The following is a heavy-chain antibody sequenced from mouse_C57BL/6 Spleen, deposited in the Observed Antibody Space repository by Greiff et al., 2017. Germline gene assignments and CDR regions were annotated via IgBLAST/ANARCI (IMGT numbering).Heavy chain of an antibody. CDR1: GYSFTSYY. D-gene: IGHD1-1*01. CDR3: ARVVYGSSPFWYFDV. Sequence: QVQLKQSGPELVKPGASVKISCKASGYSFTSYYIHWVKQRPGQGLEWIGWIYPGSGNTKYNEKFKGKATLTADTSASTAYMQLSSLTSEDSAVYYCARVVYGSSPFWYFDVWGSGTTVTVSS. J-gene: IGHJ1*01. CDR2: IYPGSGNT. V-gene: IGHV1-66*01.